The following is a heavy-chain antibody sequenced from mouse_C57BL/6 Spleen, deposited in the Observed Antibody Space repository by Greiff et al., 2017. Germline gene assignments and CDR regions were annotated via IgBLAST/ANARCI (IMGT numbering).Heavy chain of an antibody. Sequence: VQLQQPGAELVRPGSSVKLSCKASGYTFTSYWMHWVKQRPIQGLEWIGNIDPSDSETHYNQKFKDKATLTVDKSSSTAYMQLSSLTSEVSAVYYCARWDYGSLYYFDYWGQGTTLTVSS. J-gene: IGHJ2*01. D-gene: IGHD1-1*01. CDR1: GYTFTSYW. CDR2: IDPSDSET. CDR3: ARWDYGSLYYFDY. V-gene: IGHV1-52*01.